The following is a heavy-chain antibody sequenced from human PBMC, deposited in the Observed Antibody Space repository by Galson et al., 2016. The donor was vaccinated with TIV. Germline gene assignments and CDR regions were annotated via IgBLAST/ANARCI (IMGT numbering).Heavy chain of an antibody. V-gene: IGHV4-4*02. J-gene: IGHJ6*02. CDR1: GGSISSSNW. CDR2: IYHSGST. CDR3: ARDRSASFGVGEDYSGMDA. D-gene: IGHD3-3*01. Sequence: LSLTCAVSGGSISSSNWWSWVRQSPGKGLEWIGEIYHSGSTNYNPPFKGRATISVDKSKNQFSLKVNSVTAADTAVYYCARDRSASFGVGEDYSGMDAWGQGTTVTVSS.